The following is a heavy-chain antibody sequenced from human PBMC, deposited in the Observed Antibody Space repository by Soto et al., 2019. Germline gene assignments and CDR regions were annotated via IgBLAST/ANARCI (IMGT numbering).Heavy chain of an antibody. Sequence: SVKVSCKASGGTFSSYAISWVRQAPGQGLEWMGGIIPIFGTANYAQKFQGRVTITADESTSTAYMELSSLRSEDTAVYYCARGGRALIVATITNWFDPWGQGTLVTVSS. V-gene: IGHV1-69*13. CDR1: GGTFSSYA. J-gene: IGHJ5*02. D-gene: IGHD5-12*01. CDR3: ARGGRALIVATITNWFDP. CDR2: IIPIFGTA.